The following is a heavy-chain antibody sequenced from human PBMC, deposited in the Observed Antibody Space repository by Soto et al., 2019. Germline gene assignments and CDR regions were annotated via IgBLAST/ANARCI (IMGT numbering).Heavy chain of an antibody. CDR1: GGSISSYY. CDR2: IYYSGST. V-gene: IGHV4-59*01. CDR3: AREFSILELRYNGFDP. J-gene: IGHJ5*02. Sequence: PSETLSLTCTVSGGSISSYYWSWIRQPPGKGLEWIGYIYYSGSTNYNPSLKSRVTISVDTSKNQFSLKLSSVTAADTAVYYCAREFSILELRYNGFDPWGQGTLVTVSS. D-gene: IGHD1-26*01.